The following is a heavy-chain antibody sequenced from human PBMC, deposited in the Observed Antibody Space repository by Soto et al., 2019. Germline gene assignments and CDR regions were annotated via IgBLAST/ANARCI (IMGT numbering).Heavy chain of an antibody. CDR1: GGTFSSYA. V-gene: IGHV1-69*13. J-gene: IGHJ5*02. CDR3: AREVDYGSGSYYIPNWFDT. CDR2: IIPIFGTA. Sequence: SVKVSCKASGGTFSSYAISWVRQAPGQGLEWMGGIIPIFGTANYAQKFQGRVTITADESTSTAYMELSSLSSEDTAVYSCAREVDYGSGSYYIPNWFDTWGQGTLVTVSS. D-gene: IGHD3-10*01.